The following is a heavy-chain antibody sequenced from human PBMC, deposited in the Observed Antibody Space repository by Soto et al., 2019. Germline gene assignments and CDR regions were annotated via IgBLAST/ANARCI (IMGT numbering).Heavy chain of an antibody. D-gene: IGHD6-13*01. J-gene: IGHJ5*02. CDR2: ITTTGRNT. CDR3: ARGAAAAGTDWFDA. Sequence: PGGSLRLSCAASGFTFISYGMTWVRQAPGKGLEWVSGITTTGRNTYYAESVKGRFTISRDNSKNVVYLQMNSLRAADTAVYYCARGAAAAGTDWFDAWGQGTLVIVSS. V-gene: IGHV3-23*01. CDR1: GFTFISYG.